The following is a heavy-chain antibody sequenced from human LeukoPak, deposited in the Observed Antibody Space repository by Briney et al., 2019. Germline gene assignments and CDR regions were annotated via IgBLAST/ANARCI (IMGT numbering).Heavy chain of an antibody. CDR3: ARSAAMVRGALLGY. J-gene: IGHJ4*02. CDR1: GYTFTSYD. CDR2: INPNSGGT. D-gene: IGHD3-10*01. Sequence: ASVKVSCKASGYTFTSYDINWVRQAPGQGLEWMGWINPNSGGTNYAQKFQGRVTMTRDTSISTAYMELSRLRSDDTAVYYCARSAAMVRGALLGYWGQGTLVTVSS. V-gene: IGHV1-2*02.